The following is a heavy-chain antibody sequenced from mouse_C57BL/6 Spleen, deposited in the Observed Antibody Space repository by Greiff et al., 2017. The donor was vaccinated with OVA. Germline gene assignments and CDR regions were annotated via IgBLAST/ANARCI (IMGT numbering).Heavy chain of an antibody. CDR3: ARGGGSPSY. V-gene: IGHV1-69*01. CDR2: IDPSESYT. Sequence: QVQLQQPGAELVMPGASVKLSCKASGYTFTSYWMHWVKQRPGQGLEWIGEIDPSESYTNYNQKFKGKSTLTVDKSSSTAYMQLSSLTAEDSAVYYCARGGGSPSYWGQGTTLTVSS. CDR1: GYTFTSYW. J-gene: IGHJ2*01. D-gene: IGHD1-1*01.